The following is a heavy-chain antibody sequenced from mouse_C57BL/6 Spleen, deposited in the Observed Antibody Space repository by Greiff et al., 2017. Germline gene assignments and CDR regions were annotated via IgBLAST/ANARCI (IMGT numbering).Heavy chain of an antibody. V-gene: IGHV1-54*01. CDR1: GYAFTNYL. CDR3: ARSGGSLFDY. CDR2: IIPGSGGT. Sequence: QVQLQQSGAELVRPGTSVKVSCKASGYAFTNYLIEWVKQRPGQGLEWIGVIIPGSGGTNYNEKFKGKATLTADTSSSTAYMQRSSRTSEDSAVYFCARSGGSLFDYWGQGTTLTVSS. J-gene: IGHJ2*01. D-gene: IGHD3-1*01.